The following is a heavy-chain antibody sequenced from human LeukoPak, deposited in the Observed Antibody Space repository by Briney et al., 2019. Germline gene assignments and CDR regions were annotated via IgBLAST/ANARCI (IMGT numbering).Heavy chain of an antibody. D-gene: IGHD6-13*01. V-gene: IGHV3-30*05. CDR3: AKGSRDLIAAADLEDY. J-gene: IGHJ4*02. CDR1: GFTHNIYG. Sequence: PGGPLTLPCAASGFTHNIYGMHWARQAPEKAREGGADISYDRNNKHYADPEKRRLTIPRHNSKNSLYLQMNSLRAEDTAVYYCAKGSRDLIAAADLEDYWGQGTLVTVSS. CDR2: ISYDRNNK.